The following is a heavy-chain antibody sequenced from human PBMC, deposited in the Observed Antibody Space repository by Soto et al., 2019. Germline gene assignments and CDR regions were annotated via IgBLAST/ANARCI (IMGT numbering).Heavy chain of an antibody. J-gene: IGHJ4*02. CDR1: GFTFSSYG. CDR2: IWYDGSNK. CDR3: VNWGSLRITGTTVSDRYFDY. Sequence: GGSLRLSCAASGFTFSSYGMHWVRQAPGKGLEWVAVIWYDGSNKYYADSVKGRFTISRDNSKNTLYLQMNSLRAEDTAVYDCVNWGSLRITGTTVSDRYFDYWGQGTLVTVSS. D-gene: IGHD1-7*01. V-gene: IGHV3-33*06.